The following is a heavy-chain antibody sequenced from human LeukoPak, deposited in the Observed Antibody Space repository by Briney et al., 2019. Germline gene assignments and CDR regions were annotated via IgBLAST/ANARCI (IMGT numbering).Heavy chain of an antibody. V-gene: IGHV3-48*03. J-gene: IGHJ4*02. CDR2: ISSSGSTI. D-gene: IGHD3-10*01. CDR1: GFTCSSYE. CDR3: ATAEYGSGTGGG. Sequence: GGSLRLSCAASGFTCSSYEMNWVRQAPGKGLEWVSYISSSGSTIYYADSVKGRFTISRDNAKNSLYLQMNSLRAEDTAVYYCATAEYGSGTGGGWGQGTLVTVSS.